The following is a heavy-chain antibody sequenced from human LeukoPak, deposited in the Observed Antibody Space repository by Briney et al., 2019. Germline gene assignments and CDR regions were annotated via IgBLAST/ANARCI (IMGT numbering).Heavy chain of an antibody. CDR2: ITSYNGNT. CDR1: GYTFTSYS. CDR3: ARGSNYYGSGNYYAFDP. Sequence: ASVKVSCKASGYTFTSYSINWVRQAPGQGLEWMGWITSYNGNTNYAHKLQGRVTMTTDTSTSTAYMELRSLRSDDAAVYYCARGSNYYGSGNYYAFDPWGQGTLVTVSS. D-gene: IGHD3-10*01. J-gene: IGHJ5*02. V-gene: IGHV1-18*01.